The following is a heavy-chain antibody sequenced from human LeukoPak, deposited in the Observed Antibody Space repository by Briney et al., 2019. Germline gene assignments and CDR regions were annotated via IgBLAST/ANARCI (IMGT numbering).Heavy chain of an antibody. D-gene: IGHD3-3*01. CDR1: GFTFSSYW. CDR3: ARDQYDTWSRRGNFDS. V-gene: IGHV3-7*03. CDR2: IKLDGSEK. Sequence: PGGSLRLSCAASGFTFSSYWMNWARQAPGKGLEWVANIKLDGSEKNYVDSVKGRFTISRDNTKNSLYLQMNSLRVEDTAVFYCARDQYDTWSRRGNFDSWGQGTLVIVSS. J-gene: IGHJ4*02.